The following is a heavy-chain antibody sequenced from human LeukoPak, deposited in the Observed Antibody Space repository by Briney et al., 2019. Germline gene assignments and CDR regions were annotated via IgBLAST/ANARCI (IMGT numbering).Heavy chain of an antibody. D-gene: IGHD5-12*01. J-gene: IGHJ3*02. CDR3: ARGGFSHGFDI. Sequence: GESLRLSCGASGFTFNSYWFHWVRQAPGKGLVWVSRIDNDGTDTIYADSVKGRSAISRDNAKNTLYLQMDSLRAEDTAVYYCARGGFSHGFDIWGQGTMVTVSS. V-gene: IGHV3-74*01. CDR2: IDNDGTDT. CDR1: GFTFNSYW.